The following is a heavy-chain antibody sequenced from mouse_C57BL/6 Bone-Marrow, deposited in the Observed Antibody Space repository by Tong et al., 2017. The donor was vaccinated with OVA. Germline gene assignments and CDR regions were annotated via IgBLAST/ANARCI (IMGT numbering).Heavy chain of an antibody. D-gene: IGHD2-4*01. CDR3: AGPYDYDGRSYYFDY. Sequence: EVQLQESGGGLVQPGGSLKLSCAASGFTFSDYYMYWVRQTPEKRLEWVAYISNGGGSTYYPDTVKGRFTISRDNAKNTLYLQMSRLKSEDTAMYYCAGPYDYDGRSYYFDYWGQGTTLTVSS. CDR1: GFTFSDYY. CDR2: ISNGGGST. J-gene: IGHJ2*01. V-gene: IGHV5-12*01.